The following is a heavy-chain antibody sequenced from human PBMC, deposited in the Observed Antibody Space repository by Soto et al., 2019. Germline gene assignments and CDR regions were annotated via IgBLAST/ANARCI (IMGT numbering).Heavy chain of an antibody. D-gene: IGHD3-22*01. V-gene: IGHV3-30-3*01. J-gene: IGHJ4*02. CDR2: ISYDGSNK. Sequence: QVQLVESGGGVVQPGRSLRLSCAASGFTFSSYAMHWVRQAPVKWLEWVAVISYDGSNKYYADSVKGRFTISRDNSKNSLDLQMNRLRAEDTAVYYCARDSPAHYYDSSGYYYDFDYWGQGTLVTVSS. CDR1: GFTFSSYA. CDR3: ARDSPAHYYDSSGYYYDFDY.